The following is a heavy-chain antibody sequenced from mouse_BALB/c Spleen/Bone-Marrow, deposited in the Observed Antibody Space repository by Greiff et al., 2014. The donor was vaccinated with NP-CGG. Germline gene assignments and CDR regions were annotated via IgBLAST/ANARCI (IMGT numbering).Heavy chain of an antibody. CDR2: INPSSGYT. CDR1: GYTFTTYT. Sequence: VQLQQSGAELAGPGASVKMSCKASGYTFTTYTMHWVKQRPGQGLEWIGYINPSSGYTNYNQKFKDKATLTADKSSSTAYMQLSSLTSEDSAVYFCAKRDIYYGYDGNAMDYWGQGTSVTVSS. J-gene: IGHJ4*01. D-gene: IGHD2-2*01. CDR3: AKRDIYYGYDGNAMDY. V-gene: IGHV1-4*01.